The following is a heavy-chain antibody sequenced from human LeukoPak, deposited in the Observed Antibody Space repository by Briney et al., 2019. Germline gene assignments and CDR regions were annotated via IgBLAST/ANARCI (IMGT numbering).Heavy chain of an antibody. Sequence: GRSLRLSCAASGFTFSSYAMHWVRQAPGKRLEWVAVISYDGSNKYYADSVKGRFTISRDNSKNTLYLQMNSLRAEDTAVYYCARDSSGWDHDAFDIWGQGTMVTVSS. CDR1: GFTFSSYA. CDR2: ISYDGSNK. D-gene: IGHD6-19*01. J-gene: IGHJ3*02. CDR3: ARDSSGWDHDAFDI. V-gene: IGHV3-30-3*01.